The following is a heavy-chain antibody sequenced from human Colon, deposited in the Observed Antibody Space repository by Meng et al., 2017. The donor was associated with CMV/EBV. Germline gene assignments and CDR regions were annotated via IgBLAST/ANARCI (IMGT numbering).Heavy chain of an antibody. CDR2: SYYTGST. CDR3: ARATKSSCWEVLDY. D-gene: IGHD2-2*01. CDR1: GESFGGYY. J-gene: IGHJ4*01. Sequence: VPLQQGGAGRVKPSGSLSHTRAVFGESFGGYYWTWFRQPPGRGLEWIGESYYTGSTNYSPSLKSRVTISLDTSKNQFSLKLNSVTAADTAVYYCARATKSSCWEVLDYWGHGTLVTVSS. V-gene: IGHV4-34*01.